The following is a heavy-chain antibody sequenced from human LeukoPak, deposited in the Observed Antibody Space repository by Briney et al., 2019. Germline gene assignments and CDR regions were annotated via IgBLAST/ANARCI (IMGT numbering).Heavy chain of an antibody. Sequence: QPGGSVRLSCAASGFTFSSYAMHWVRQAPGKGLEWVAVISYDGSNKYYADSVKGRFTISRDNSKNTLYLQMNSLRAEDTAVYYCARSYYDFWSGPQVGMDVWGQGTTVTVSS. D-gene: IGHD3-3*01. J-gene: IGHJ6*02. CDR1: GFTFSSYA. CDR2: ISYDGSNK. CDR3: ARSYYDFWSGPQVGMDV. V-gene: IGHV3-30-3*01.